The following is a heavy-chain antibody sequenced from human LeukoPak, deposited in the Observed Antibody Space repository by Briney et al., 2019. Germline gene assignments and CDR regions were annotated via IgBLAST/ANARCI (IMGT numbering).Heavy chain of an antibody. CDR1: GFSISSHF. V-gene: IGHV3-53*01. Sequence: HPGGSLRLSCAASGFSISSHFMTWVRQAPGKGLEWVSVIYTGGITHYADSVAGRFTISRDNSKNTLYLQMNSLRVEDTAVYYCARDQVTSGGGLDYWGQGTLVTVSS. CDR3: ARDQVTSGGGLDY. J-gene: IGHJ4*02. D-gene: IGHD3-16*01. CDR2: IYTGGIT.